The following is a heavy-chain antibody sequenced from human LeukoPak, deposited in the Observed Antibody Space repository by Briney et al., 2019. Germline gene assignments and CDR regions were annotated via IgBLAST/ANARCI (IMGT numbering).Heavy chain of an antibody. CDR3: ARRIAAARFDP. J-gene: IGHJ5*02. D-gene: IGHD6-13*01. V-gene: IGHV4-39*01. CDR1: GGSISSSSYY. Sequence: PSETLSLTCTVSGGSISSSSYYWGWIRQPPGKGLEWIGSIYYSGSTYYNPSLKSRVTISVDTSKNQFSLKLSSVTAADTAVYDCARRIAAARFDPWGQGTLVTVAS. CDR2: IYYSGST.